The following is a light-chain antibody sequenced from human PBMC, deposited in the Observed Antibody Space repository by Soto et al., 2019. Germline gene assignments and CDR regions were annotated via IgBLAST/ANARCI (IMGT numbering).Light chain of an antibody. J-gene: IGLJ1*01. CDR1: SSNIGGNS. Sequence: QSVLTQPPSVSAAPGLKVTISCSGSSSNIGGNSVSWYQQLPGTAPKLLIYDDNKRPSGIPDRFSGSKSGTSATLGITGFQTGDEADYYCGSWDSSLSAYVFGTGPKVTVL. CDR2: DDN. CDR3: GSWDSSLSAYV. V-gene: IGLV1-51*01.